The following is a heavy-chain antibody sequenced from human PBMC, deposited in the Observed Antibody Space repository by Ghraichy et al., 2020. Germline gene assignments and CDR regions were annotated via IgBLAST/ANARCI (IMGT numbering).Heavy chain of an antibody. V-gene: IGHV4-59*01. D-gene: IGHD3-16*01. CDR3: ARGVSVKYYGMDV. J-gene: IGHJ6*02. Sequence: SQTLSLTCTVSGDSPSSDYWSWIWQPPGKGLGCSGDTYNPGSTHYNPSLKSPITISVDRSKNQISLRLRSVTAADTGVYYCARGVSVKYYGMDVWGQGTTVAVSS. CDR1: GDSPSSDY. CDR2: TYNPGST.